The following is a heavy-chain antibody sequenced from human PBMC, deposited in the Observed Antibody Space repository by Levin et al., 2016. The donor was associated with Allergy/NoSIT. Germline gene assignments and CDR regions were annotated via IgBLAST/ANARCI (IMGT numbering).Heavy chain of an antibody. D-gene: IGHD6-13*01. CDR2: ISSSGSTI. V-gene: IGHV3-48*03. CDR3: ARDVASSSWSDH. Sequence: LSLTCAASGFTFSSYEMNWVRQAPGKGLEWVSYISSSGSTIYYADSVKGRFTISRDNAKNSLYLQMNSLRVDDTAVYYCARDVASSSWSDHWGQGILVTVSS. J-gene: IGHJ5*02. CDR1: GFTFSSYE.